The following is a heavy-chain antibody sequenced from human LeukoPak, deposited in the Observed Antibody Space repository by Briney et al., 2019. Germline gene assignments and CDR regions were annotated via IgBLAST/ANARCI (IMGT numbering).Heavy chain of an antibody. D-gene: IGHD3-16*01. CDR1: GFTFSNYW. Sequence: PGGSLRLSCAASGFTFSNYWMSWVRQAPGKGLEWVANIKQDGSEEYYVDSVEGRFTVSRDNAKNSLYLQMNSLRAEGTAVYYCAQRGIYYVFDYWGQGALVTVSS. J-gene: IGHJ4*02. V-gene: IGHV3-7*03. CDR3: AQRGIYYVFDY. CDR2: IKQDGSEE.